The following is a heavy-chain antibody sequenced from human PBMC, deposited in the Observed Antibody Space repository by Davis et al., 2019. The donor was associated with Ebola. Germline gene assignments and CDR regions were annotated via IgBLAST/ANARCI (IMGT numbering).Heavy chain of an antibody. CDR2: INPNSGGT. J-gene: IGHJ4*02. V-gene: IGHV1-2*06. CDR1: GYTFTGYY. Sequence: AASVKVSCKASGYTFTGYYMHWVRQAPGQGLEWMGRINPNSGGTNYAQKFQGRVTMTRDTSISTAYMELSRLRSDDTAVYYCARQTMVWYYFDYWGQGTLVTVSS. D-gene: IGHD3-10*01. CDR3: ARQTMVWYYFDY.